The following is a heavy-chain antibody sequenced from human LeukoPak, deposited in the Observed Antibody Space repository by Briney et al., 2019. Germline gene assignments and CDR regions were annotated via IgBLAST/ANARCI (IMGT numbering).Heavy chain of an antibody. Sequence: PGGSLRLSCAASGFPFSSYSMNWVRQAPGKGLEWVSSISSSSYIYYADSVKGRFTISRDNAKNSLYLQMHSLRAEDTAVYYCARDPAPEYYDILTGSSPGDYWGQGTLVTVSS. CDR2: ISSSSYI. CDR1: GFPFSSYS. V-gene: IGHV3-21*04. D-gene: IGHD3-9*01. J-gene: IGHJ4*02. CDR3: ARDPAPEYYDILTGSSPGDY.